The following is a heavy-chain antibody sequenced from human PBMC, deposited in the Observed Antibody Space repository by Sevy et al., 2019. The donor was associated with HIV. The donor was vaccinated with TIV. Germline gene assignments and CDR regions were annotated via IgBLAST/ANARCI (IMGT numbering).Heavy chain of an antibody. CDR3: TRLDISGHSDS. J-gene: IGHJ4*02. V-gene: IGHV4-59*08. CDR2: IHHGGAT. CDR1: DGSVSGYF. Sequence: SETLSLTCTVSDGSVSGYFWSWIRQPPGRGLEWVGNIHHGGATKYNPSLKSRLAISIDTSKNQFSLILTAATAADTAVYYCTRLDISGHSDSWGQGTPVTVSS. D-gene: IGHD3-22*01.